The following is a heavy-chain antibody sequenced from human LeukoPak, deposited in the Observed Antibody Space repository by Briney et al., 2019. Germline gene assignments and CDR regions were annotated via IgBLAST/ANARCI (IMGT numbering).Heavy chain of an antibody. CDR3: AKASTYYYGSGSYPDAYYYYGMDV. D-gene: IGHD3-10*01. J-gene: IGHJ6*02. V-gene: IGHV1-46*01. CDR1: GYTFTSYH. CDR2: INPSGGST. Sequence: GASVKVSCKASGYTFTSYHIHWVRQAPGQGLEWMGIINPSGGSTSYAQKFQGRVTMTRDTSTSTVYMELSSLRSEDTAVYYCAKASTYYYGSGSYPDAYYYYGMDVWGQGTTVTVSS.